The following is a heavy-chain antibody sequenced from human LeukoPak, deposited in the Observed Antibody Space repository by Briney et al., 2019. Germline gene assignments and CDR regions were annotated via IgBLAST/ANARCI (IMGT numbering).Heavy chain of an antibody. CDR1: GFTFSSYS. J-gene: IGHJ4*02. Sequence: PGGSLRLSCAASGFTFSSYSMNWVRQAPGKGLEWVSSISSSSSYIYYADSVKGRFTISRDNAKNSLYLQMNSLRAADTAVYYCARVWKDYYDSSGPFDYRGQGTLVTVSS. CDR2: ISSSSSYI. CDR3: ARVWKDYYDSSGPFDY. V-gene: IGHV3-21*01. D-gene: IGHD3-22*01.